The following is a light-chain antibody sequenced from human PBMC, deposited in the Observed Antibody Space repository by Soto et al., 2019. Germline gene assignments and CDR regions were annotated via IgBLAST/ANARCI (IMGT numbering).Light chain of an antibody. CDR2: STN. Sequence: QAVVTQEPSFSVSPGGTVTLTCGLSSGSVSTSYYPSWYQQTPGQAPRTLIYSTNTRSSGVPDRFSGSILGNNAALTITGAQADDEPDYYCVLYMGRGIPVFGGGTKLTVL. CDR3: VLYMGRGIPV. CDR1: SGSVSTSYY. J-gene: IGLJ2*01. V-gene: IGLV8-61*01.